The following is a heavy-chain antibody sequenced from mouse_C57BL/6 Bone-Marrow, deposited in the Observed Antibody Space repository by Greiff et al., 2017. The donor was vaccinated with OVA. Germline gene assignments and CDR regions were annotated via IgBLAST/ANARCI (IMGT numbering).Heavy chain of an antibody. J-gene: IGHJ2*01. CDR3: ARGGRGFDY. CDR2: IYPSDSET. V-gene: IGHV1-61*01. Sequence: QVQLQQPGAELVRPGSSVKLSCKASGYTFTSYWMAWVKQRPGQGLEWIGNIYPSDSETHYNQKFKDKATLTVDKSSSTAYMQLSSLTSEDSAVYYCARGGRGFDYWGQGTTLTVSS. CDR1: GYTFTSYW.